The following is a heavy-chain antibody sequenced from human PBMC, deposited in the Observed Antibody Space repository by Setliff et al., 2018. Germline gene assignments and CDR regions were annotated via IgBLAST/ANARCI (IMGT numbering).Heavy chain of an antibody. Sequence: SETLSLTCTVSGASINNHFWSWIRQPLGKGLEWIGYLSHSGSSNYNPSLKSRVTMLVDTSKNQFSLKLSSVTAADTAVYYCAKVITVFGVVIMENWFDPWGQGTLVTVSS. CDR1: GASINNHF. CDR2: LSHSGSS. CDR3: AKVITVFGVVIMENWFDP. V-gene: IGHV4-59*11. D-gene: IGHD3-3*01. J-gene: IGHJ5*02.